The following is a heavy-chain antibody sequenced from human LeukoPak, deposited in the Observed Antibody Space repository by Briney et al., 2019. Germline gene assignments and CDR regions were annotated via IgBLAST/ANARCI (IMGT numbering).Heavy chain of an antibody. V-gene: IGHV4-59*01. Sequence: SGTLSLTCSVSGRSISSYYWRWIRQPPGRGLEWIGYIYYSGSTNYTPSLKSRVTISVDTSKNQFSLKLSSVTAADTAVYYCAREPYGMDVWGQGTRSPSP. CDR2: IYYSGST. CDR3: AREPYGMDV. J-gene: IGHJ6*02. CDR1: GRSISSYY.